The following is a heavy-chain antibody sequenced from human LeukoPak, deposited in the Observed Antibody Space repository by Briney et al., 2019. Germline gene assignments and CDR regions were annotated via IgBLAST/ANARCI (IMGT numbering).Heavy chain of an antibody. CDR3: ARDAPPGYYYYYGMDV. Sequence: GGSLRLSCAASGFTFSDYYMSWIRQAPGKGLEWVSCISSSGSTIYYADSVKGRFTIFRDNAKNSLYLQMNSLRAEDTAVYYCARDAPPGYYYYYGMDVWGQGTTVTVSS. V-gene: IGHV3-11*01. J-gene: IGHJ6*02. CDR1: GFTFSDYY. CDR2: ISSSGSTI.